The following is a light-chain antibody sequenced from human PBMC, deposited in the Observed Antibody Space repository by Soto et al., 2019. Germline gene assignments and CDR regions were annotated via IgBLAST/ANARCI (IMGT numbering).Light chain of an antibody. CDR1: QSVNSY. V-gene: IGKV3-11*01. Sequence: EILLTQSPATLSLSPGERGTLSCRASQSVNSYLDWYQQKPGQAPRLLIYDASNRATDIPARFSGSGSGTDFTLTISSLEPEDSEVYYCQQRSNWPITFGQGTRLEIK. CDR3: QQRSNWPIT. CDR2: DAS. J-gene: IGKJ5*01.